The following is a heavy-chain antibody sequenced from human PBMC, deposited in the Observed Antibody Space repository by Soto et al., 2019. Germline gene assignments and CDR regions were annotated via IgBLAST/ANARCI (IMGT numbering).Heavy chain of an antibody. D-gene: IGHD5-18*01. V-gene: IGHV3-7*05. CDR2: IKQDGSEK. CDR3: ARDRGYSYALTWYYYYGMDV. CDR1: GFTFSSYW. J-gene: IGHJ6*02. Sequence: GGSLRLSCAASGFTFSSYWMSWVRQAPGKGLEWVANIKQDGSEKYYVDSVKGRFTISRDNAKNSLYLQMNSLRAEDTAVYYCARDRGYSYALTWYYYYGMDVWGQGTTVTVSS.